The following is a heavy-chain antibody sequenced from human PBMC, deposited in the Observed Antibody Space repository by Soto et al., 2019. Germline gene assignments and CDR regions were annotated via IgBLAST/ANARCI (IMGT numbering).Heavy chain of an antibody. CDR1: GGSISSGGYY. V-gene: IGHV4-31*03. CDR2: IYYSGST. D-gene: IGHD6-13*01. Sequence: SETLSLICTVSGGSISSGGYYWSWIRQHPGKGLEWIGYIYYSGSTYYNPSLKSRVTISVDTSKNQFSLKLSSVTAADTAVYYCARDASGYSSSAKQMYNWFDPWGQGTLVTVSS. J-gene: IGHJ5*02. CDR3: ARDASGYSSSAKQMYNWFDP.